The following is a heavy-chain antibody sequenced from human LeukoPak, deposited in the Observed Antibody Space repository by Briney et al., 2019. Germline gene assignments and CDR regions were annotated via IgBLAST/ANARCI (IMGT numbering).Heavy chain of an antibody. V-gene: IGHV3-30-3*01. Sequence: GGSLRLSCAASGFTFSSYAMHWVRQAPGKGLEWVAVISYDGSNKYYADSVKGRFTISRDNSKNTLYLQMNSLRAEDTAVYYCAKDSSMSRLPDVWGQGTTVTVSS. CDR2: ISYDGSNK. J-gene: IGHJ6*02. CDR1: GFTFSSYA. CDR3: AKDSSMSRLPDV. D-gene: IGHD2/OR15-2a*01.